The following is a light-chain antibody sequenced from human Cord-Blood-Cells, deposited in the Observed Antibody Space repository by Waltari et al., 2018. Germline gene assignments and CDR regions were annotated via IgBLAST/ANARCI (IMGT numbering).Light chain of an antibody. CDR1: QSISSW. CDR3: QQYNSYLYT. Sequence: IQMTQSPSTLSASVGHRLTSTCRASQSISSWLAWYQQKPGKAPKLLIYGASSLDSGVPSRFSGSGSGTEFTLTISSLQSDDFAAYYCQQYNSYLYTFGQGTKLEIK. J-gene: IGKJ2*01. CDR2: GAS. V-gene: IGKV1-5*01.